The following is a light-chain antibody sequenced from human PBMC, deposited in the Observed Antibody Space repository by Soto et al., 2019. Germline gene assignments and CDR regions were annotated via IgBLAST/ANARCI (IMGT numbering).Light chain of an antibody. V-gene: IGKV1-9*01. Sequence: EIQMTQSPSTLSATVGDRVTITCRASQGISSYLAWYQQKPGKAPKLLIYAASTLQSGVPSRFSGSGSGTDFTLTISSLQPEDFATYYCQQLNSYPHTFGQGTRLEIK. J-gene: IGKJ5*01. CDR1: QGISSY. CDR2: AAS. CDR3: QQLNSYPHT.